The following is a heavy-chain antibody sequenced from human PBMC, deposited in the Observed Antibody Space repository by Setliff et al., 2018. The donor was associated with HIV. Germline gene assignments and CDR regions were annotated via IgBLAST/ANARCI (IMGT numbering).Heavy chain of an antibody. D-gene: IGHD2-15*01. Sequence: ASVKVSCKASGYTFTDYYIHWVRRVPGQGLDWMGRIHPNSGGTNSAQKFQGRITMTRDTSMKTAYMELTRLTFDDAALYYCARVGVDASTLNFFDPWGQGTLITVSS. CDR1: GYTFTDYY. CDR2: IHPNSGGT. V-gene: IGHV1-2*06. CDR3: ARVGVDASTLNFFDP. J-gene: IGHJ5*02.